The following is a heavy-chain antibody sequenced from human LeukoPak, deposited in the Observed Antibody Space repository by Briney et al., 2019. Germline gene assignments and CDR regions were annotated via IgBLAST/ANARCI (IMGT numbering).Heavy chain of an antibody. D-gene: IGHD6-19*01. CDR2: IFYGGNT. CDR1: GGSISSSSYY. V-gene: IGHV4-39*01. Sequence: PSETLSLTCAVSGGSISSSSYYWGWIRQPPGKGLEGIGNIFYGGNTYYNPSLKSRVTISVYTSKNQFSLKLSSVTAADTAVYYCARYSSGYVDYWGQGTLVTVSS. CDR3: ARYSSGYVDY. J-gene: IGHJ4*02.